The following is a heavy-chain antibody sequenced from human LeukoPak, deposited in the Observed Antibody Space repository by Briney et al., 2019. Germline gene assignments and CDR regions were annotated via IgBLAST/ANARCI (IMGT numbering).Heavy chain of an antibody. D-gene: IGHD2-2*01. J-gene: IGHJ4*02. CDR1: GGNFSSYA. V-gene: IGHV1-69*13. CDR2: IIPIFGTA. CDR3: ARDCQYCSNTNCRCC. Sequence: GASVNVCCKDSGGNFSSYAIRWVREDAGQGIEWMGGIIPIFGTANYAQKFQGRVTITADESTSTAYMELSSLRSEDTAVYYCARDCQYCSNTNCRCCWGQGTLVTVSS.